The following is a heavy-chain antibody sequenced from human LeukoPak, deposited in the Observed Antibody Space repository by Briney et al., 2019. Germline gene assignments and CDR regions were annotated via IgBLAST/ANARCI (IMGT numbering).Heavy chain of an antibody. CDR1: GFTFRNYW. D-gene: IGHD3-3*01. CDR3: ARGGYYDFWSGTRDHAFDI. Sequence: GGSLRLLCAPSGFTFRNYWMNWVRQAPGKGLEWVANIKQDGSEKYYVDSVKGRFTISRDNAKNSLYLQMNSLRAEDTAVYYCARGGYYDFWSGTRDHAFDIWGQGTMVTVSS. V-gene: IGHV3-7*01. CDR2: IKQDGSEK. J-gene: IGHJ3*02.